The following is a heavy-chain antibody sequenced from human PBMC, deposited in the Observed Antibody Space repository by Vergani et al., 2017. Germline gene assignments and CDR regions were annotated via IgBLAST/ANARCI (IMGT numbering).Heavy chain of an antibody. D-gene: IGHD1-20*01. CDR1: DSTFRRYY. CDR2: ISSDGSDK. J-gene: IGHJ5*02. Sequence: VQLLESGGGLVQPGGSLRLSCAASDSTFRRYYYHWVRQVPGKGLEWVALISSDGSDKFYADSVKGRFTISRDNYKNTLSLKLSGLRPDDTAIYYCARGGPYNWVNGRWLDPWGQGTLVTVSS. V-gene: IGHV3-30-3*01. CDR3: ARGGPYNWVNGRWLDP.